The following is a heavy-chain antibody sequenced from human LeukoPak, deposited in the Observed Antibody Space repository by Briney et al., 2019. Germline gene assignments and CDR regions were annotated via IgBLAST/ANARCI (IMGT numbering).Heavy chain of an antibody. Sequence: SETLSLTCTVSRGSISSSSYYWGWIRQPPGKGLEWIGEINHSGSTNYNPSLKSRVTISVDTSKNQFSLKLSSVTAADTAVYYCARGQAGPRFDYWGQGTLVTVSS. V-gene: IGHV4-39*07. J-gene: IGHJ4*02. CDR1: RGSISSSSYY. CDR3: ARGQAGPRFDY. CDR2: INHSGST.